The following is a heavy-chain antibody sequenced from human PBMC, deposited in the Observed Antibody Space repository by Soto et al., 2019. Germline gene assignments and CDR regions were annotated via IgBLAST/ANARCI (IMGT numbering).Heavy chain of an antibody. J-gene: IGHJ1*01. Sequence: QVQLQESGPGLVKPSQTLSLTCTVSGVSISSGGYYWNWIRQHPGKGLEWVGSIYYSGSTYYNPSLKSRVTISVDTSKNQSSLKLNSVTAADTAVYYCARDQGGYCSITSCYLPEYFQHWGQGSLVTVSS. CDR3: ARDQGGYCSITSCYLPEYFQH. CDR2: IYYSGST. V-gene: IGHV4-31*03. D-gene: IGHD2-2*01. CDR1: GVSISSGGYY.